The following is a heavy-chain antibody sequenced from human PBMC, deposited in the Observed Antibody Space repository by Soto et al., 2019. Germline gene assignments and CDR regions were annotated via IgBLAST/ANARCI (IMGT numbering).Heavy chain of an antibody. CDR1: GFTLDDYA. Sequence: EVQLVESGGGLVQPGRSLRLSCAASGFTLDDYAMHWVRQAPGKGLEWVSGISWNSGSIGYADSVKGRFTISRDNAKNSLYLQMNSLRAEDTALYYCAKDLIAAAGLGGFDLWGRGTLVTVSS. CDR3: AKDLIAAAGLGGFDL. CDR2: ISWNSGSI. J-gene: IGHJ2*01. D-gene: IGHD6-13*01. V-gene: IGHV3-9*01.